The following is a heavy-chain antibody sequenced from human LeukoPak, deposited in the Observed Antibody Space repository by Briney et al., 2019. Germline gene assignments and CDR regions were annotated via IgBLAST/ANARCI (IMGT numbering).Heavy chain of an antibody. Sequence: RASETLSLTCTVSGHSISSYYGSWIRQPPGKGLEWLGYIYYSGSTNYNPSLKSRVTMSVDTSKNQFSLKLSSVTAADTAVYYCARHGARGSGPNYYYYGMDVWGQGTTVTVSS. V-gene: IGHV4-59*08. D-gene: IGHD6-19*01. CDR2: IYYSGST. CDR3: ARHGARGSGPNYYYYGMDV. CDR1: GHSISSYY. J-gene: IGHJ6*02.